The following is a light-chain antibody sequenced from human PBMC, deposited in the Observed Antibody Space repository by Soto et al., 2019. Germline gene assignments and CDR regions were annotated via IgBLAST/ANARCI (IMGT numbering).Light chain of an antibody. V-gene: IGKV3-15*01. Sequence: EVVMTPSPATLSVSPWERATLSSSASQSARSSLGWYQQKPGQAPSLLIYDVSIRATGIPARFNGSGSGTEFTLTISSLQSEDFAVYYCQQYNNWPPTFGQGTRLEIK. CDR3: QQYNNWPPT. J-gene: IGKJ5*01. CDR1: QSARSS. CDR2: DVS.